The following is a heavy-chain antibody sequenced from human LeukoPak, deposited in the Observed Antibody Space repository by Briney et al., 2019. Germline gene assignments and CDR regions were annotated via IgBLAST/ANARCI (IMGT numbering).Heavy chain of an antibody. J-gene: IGHJ4*02. V-gene: IGHV3-9*01. CDR3: AKGGSVVPAAEFDY. CDR1: GFTFDDYA. Sequence: GGSLRLSCAASGFTFDDYAMPWVRQAPGKGLEWVSGISWNSGSIGYADSVKGRFTISRDNAKNSLYLQMNSLRAEDTALYYCAKGGSVVPAAEFDYWGQGTLVTVSS. D-gene: IGHD2-2*01. CDR2: ISWNSGSI.